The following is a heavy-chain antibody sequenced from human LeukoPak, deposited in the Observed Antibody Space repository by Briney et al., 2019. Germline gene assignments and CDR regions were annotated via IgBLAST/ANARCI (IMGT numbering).Heavy chain of an antibody. V-gene: IGHV4-39*07. D-gene: IGHD2-2*01. Sequence: SETLSLTCTVSGGSISSSPYYWGWIRQPPGKGLEWIGSIYYSGTTHYNPSLKSRVTMSVDTSKNQFSLKLSSVTAADTAVYYCARDPYRDNWFDPWGQGTLVTVSS. CDR1: GGSISSSPYY. CDR2: IYYSGTT. J-gene: IGHJ5*02. CDR3: ARDPYRDNWFDP.